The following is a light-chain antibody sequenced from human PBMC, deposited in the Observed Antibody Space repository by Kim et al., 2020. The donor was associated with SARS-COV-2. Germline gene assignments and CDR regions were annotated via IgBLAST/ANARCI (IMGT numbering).Light chain of an antibody. CDR1: QSVSSN. Sequence: EIVMTQSPATLSVSPGERATLSCRASQSVSSNLAWYQQKPGQAPRLLIYGASTRATGIPARFSGSGSGTEFTLTISSLQSEDFAVYYCQSETFGQGTKLEIK. J-gene: IGKJ2*01. V-gene: IGKV3-15*01. CDR3: QSET. CDR2: GAS.